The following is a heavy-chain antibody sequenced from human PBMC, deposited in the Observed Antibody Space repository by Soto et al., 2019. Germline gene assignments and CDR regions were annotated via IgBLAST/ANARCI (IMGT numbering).Heavy chain of an antibody. CDR2: IWYDGSNK. D-gene: IGHD3-10*01. CDR3: ARGGDVRGFKEYFQH. V-gene: IGHV3-33*01. CDR1: GFTFSSYG. Sequence: GGSLRLSCAASGFTFSSYGMHWVRQAPGKGLEWVAVIWYDGSNKYYADSVKGRFTISRDNSKNTLYLQMNSLRAEDTAVYYCARGGDVRGFKEYFQHWGQGTLVTVSS. J-gene: IGHJ1*01.